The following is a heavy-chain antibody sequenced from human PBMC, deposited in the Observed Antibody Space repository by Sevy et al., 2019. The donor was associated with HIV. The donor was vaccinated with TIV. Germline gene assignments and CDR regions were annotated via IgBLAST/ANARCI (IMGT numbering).Heavy chain of an antibody. CDR2: FDPQRGKI. CDR3: TTDVHLGDFRLWDD. CDR1: EYSLNELS. Sequence: ASVKVSCQVFEYSLNELSIHWVRQAPGKGLEWMGGFDPQRGKIIYAQKFQGRVTMTEDTSTETAYLEQSNLRSEDTAVYYCTTDVHLGDFRLWDDWGQGTRVTVSS. D-gene: IGHD4-17*01. J-gene: IGHJ4*02. V-gene: IGHV1-24*01.